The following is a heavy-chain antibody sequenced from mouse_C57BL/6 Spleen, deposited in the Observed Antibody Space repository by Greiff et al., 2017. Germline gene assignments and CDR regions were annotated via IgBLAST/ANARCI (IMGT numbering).Heavy chain of an antibody. D-gene: IGHD1-1*01. Sequence: EVMLVESGGGLVKPGGSLKLSCAASGFTFSDYGMHWVRQAPEKGLGWVAYISSGSSTIYYADTVKGRFTISRDNTKNTLFLQMTSLRSEDTAMYYCARGHGSSPAWFAYWGQGTLVTVSA. CDR1: GFTFSDYG. CDR2: ISSGSSTI. V-gene: IGHV5-17*01. CDR3: ARGHGSSPAWFAY. J-gene: IGHJ3*01.